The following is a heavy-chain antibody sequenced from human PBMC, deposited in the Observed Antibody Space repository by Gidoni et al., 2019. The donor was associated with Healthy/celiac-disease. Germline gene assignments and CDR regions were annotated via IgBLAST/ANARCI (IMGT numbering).Heavy chain of an antibody. CDR2: ISWNSGSI. Sequence: EVQLVESGGGLVQPGRSLRLSCAASGFPFDDYAMHWVRQAPGKGLEWVSGISWNSGSIGYADSVKGRFTISRDNAKNSLYLQMNSLRAEDTALYYCAKDLGSSGYYYREGYFQHWGQGTLVTVSS. V-gene: IGHV3-9*01. J-gene: IGHJ1*01. CDR3: AKDLGSSGYYYREGYFQH. D-gene: IGHD3-22*01. CDR1: GFPFDDYA.